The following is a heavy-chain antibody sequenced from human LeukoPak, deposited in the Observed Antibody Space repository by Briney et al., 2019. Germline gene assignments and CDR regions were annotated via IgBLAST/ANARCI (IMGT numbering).Heavy chain of an antibody. CDR3: ARDRAPGYSGYYFDY. V-gene: IGHV1-2*02. D-gene: IGHD2-21*01. CDR1: GYTFTGYY. Sequence: VASVKVSCKASGYTFTGYYMHWVRQAPGQGLEWMGWINPNSGGTNYAQKFQGRVTMTRDTSISTAYMELSRLRSDDTAVYYCARDRAPGYSGYYFDYWGQGALVTVSS. J-gene: IGHJ4*02. CDR2: INPNSGGT.